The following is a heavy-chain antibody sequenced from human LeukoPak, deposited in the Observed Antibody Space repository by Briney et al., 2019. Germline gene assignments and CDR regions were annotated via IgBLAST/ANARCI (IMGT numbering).Heavy chain of an antibody. CDR1: GFTFSSYG. J-gene: IGHJ6*03. Sequence: GGSLRLSYAASGFTFSSYGMHWVRQAPGKGLDWVAFIHHDGSNKYYADSVRGRFTISRDNSKNTLYLQMNSLRAEDTAVYYCARDWYSSSSYYYMDVWGKGTTVSVSS. CDR2: IHHDGSNK. D-gene: IGHD6-6*01. V-gene: IGHV3-30*02. CDR3: ARDWYSSSSYYYMDV.